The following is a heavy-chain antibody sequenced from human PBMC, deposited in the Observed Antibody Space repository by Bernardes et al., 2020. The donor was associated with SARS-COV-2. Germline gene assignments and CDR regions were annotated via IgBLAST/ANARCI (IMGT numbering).Heavy chain of an antibody. CDR1: GGSISSSSYY. Sequence: SETLSLTCTVSGGSISSSSYYWGWIRQPPGKVLEWIGSIYYSGSTYYNPSLKSLVTISVDTSKNQFSLKLSFVTAAATAVYYCVRHHPGFLEWTNWFDPWGQGTLVTVSS. D-gene: IGHD3-3*01. V-gene: IGHV4-39*01. J-gene: IGHJ5*02. CDR2: IYYSGST. CDR3: VRHHPGFLEWTNWFDP.